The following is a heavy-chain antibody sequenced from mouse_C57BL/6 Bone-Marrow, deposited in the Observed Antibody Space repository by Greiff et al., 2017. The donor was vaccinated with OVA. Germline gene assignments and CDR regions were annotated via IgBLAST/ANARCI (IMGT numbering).Heavy chain of an antibody. D-gene: IGHD1-1*01. CDR2: ILPGSGST. CDR1: GYTFTGYW. J-gene: IGHJ2*01. CDR3: ARGGGSSSYFDY. V-gene: IGHV1-9*01. Sequence: QVQLQQSGAELMKPGASVKLSCKATGYTFTGYWIEWVKQRPGHGLAWIGEILPGSGSTNYNEKFKGKATFTADTSSNTAYMQLSSLTTEESAIYDCARGGGSSSYFDYWGQGTTLTVSS.